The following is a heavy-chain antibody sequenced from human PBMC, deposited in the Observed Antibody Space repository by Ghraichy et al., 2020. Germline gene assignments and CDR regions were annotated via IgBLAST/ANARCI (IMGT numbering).Heavy chain of an antibody. CDR1: GGSFNGQY. D-gene: IGHD3-3*01. Sequence: SETLSLTCAVYGGSFNGQYWTWIRQSPGVGLEWIGEIHHSGTTKYNPSLKSRVAISQDTSKNQFSLNLTSVTAADTAVYYCARADFSSGNRFIDIWGQGTTVTVSS. J-gene: IGHJ3*02. CDR2: IHHSGTT. V-gene: IGHV4-34*01. CDR3: ARADFSSGNRFIDI.